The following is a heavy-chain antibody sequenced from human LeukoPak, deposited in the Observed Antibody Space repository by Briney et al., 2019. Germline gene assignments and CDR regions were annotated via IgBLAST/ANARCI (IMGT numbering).Heavy chain of an antibody. D-gene: IGHD3-22*01. Sequence: SETLSLTCTVSGGSISSGDYYWSWIRQPPGKGLEWIGEINHSGSTNYNPSLKSRVTVSVDTSKNQFSLKLSSVTAADTAVYYCARQSPPPLDYYDSSGSGGDYDYWGQGTLVTVSS. V-gene: IGHV4-39*01. CDR2: INHSGST. CDR3: ARQSPPPLDYYDSSGSGGDYDY. CDR1: GGSISSGDYY. J-gene: IGHJ4*02.